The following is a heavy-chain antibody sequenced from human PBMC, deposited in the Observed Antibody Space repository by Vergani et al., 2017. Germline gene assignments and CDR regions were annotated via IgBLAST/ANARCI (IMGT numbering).Heavy chain of an antibody. CDR2: VHTDGTA. J-gene: IGHJ5*02. CDR3: ARDQWDDDGPRGWFAP. D-gene: IGHD5-24*01. Sequence: VQLQESGPGLLKPSETLSLTCSVSGASISSYFWSWIPQPAGKGLEWLGRVHTDGTAYYNPSLRTRVRLSADLSQSQFSLKMTSLTAADTAVYFCARDQWDDDGPRGWFAPWGQGILVTVSS. V-gene: IGHV4-4*07. CDR1: GASISSYF.